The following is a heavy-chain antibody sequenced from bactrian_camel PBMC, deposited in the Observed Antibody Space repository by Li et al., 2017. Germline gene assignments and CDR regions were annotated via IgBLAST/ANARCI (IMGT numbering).Heavy chain of an antibody. V-gene: IGHV3S1*01. CDR1: GYTSRSYC. Sequence: VQLVESGGGSVQSGGSLRLSCAASGYTSRSYCMGWFRQAPGKEREGVANLETTGDTTYADSVEGRFTISQDNAKNTLYLQMNSLKPEDTAMYYCGKAVYGPNWGWDLEAPFAYWGQGTQVTVS. J-gene: IGHJ6*01. CDR2: LETTGDTT. CDR3: GKAVYGPNWGWDLEAPFAY. D-gene: IGHD7*01.